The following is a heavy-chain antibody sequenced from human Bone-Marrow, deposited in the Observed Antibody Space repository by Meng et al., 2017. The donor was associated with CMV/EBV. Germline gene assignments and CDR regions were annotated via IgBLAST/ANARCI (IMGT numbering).Heavy chain of an antibody. Sequence: ETLSLTYAASGFIITNHYMSWVRQAPETGLEWLSVIYSDGSTYYADSVKGRFSISRDTSRNTLYLQMNSLRAEDSAVYYCARTRVATEEDYYEYWGQGAMVTVSS. CDR3: ARTRVATEEDYYEY. V-gene: IGHV3-53*01. CDR1: GFIITNHY. CDR2: IYSDGST. D-gene: IGHD5-12*01. J-gene: IGHJ4*02.